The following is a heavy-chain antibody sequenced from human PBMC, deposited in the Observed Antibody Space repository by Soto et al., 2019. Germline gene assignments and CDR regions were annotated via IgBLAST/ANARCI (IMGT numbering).Heavy chain of an antibody. D-gene: IGHD6-13*01. CDR1: GYSFRSYW. CDR2: IYPSGSDT. CDR3: ARRVGSSWRYFDS. Sequence: ESLKISCKACGYSFRSYWIVWVRQLPGKGLEWMGIIYPSGSDTRYSPSFRGQVIISADRSISTAYLQWSSLKASDTGTYYCARRVGSSWRYFDSWGQGTLVTVSS. J-gene: IGHJ4*02. V-gene: IGHV5-51*01.